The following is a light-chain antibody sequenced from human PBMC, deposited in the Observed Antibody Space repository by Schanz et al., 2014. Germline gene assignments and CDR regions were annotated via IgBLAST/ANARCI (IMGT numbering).Light chain of an antibody. CDR3: SSYSTSSTLL. CDR1: RSDIGGYNY. Sequence: QSALTQPASVSGSPGQSITISCTGTRSDIGGYNYVSWYQQHPGEAPKLMIFDVSLRPSGISNRFSGSKSDNTASLTISGLQADDEAYYYCSSYSTSSTLLFGGGTKLTVL. CDR2: DVS. V-gene: IGLV2-14*03. J-gene: IGLJ2*01.